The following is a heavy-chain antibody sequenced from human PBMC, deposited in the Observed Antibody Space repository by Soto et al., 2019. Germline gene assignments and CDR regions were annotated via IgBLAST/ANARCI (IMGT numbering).Heavy chain of an antibody. CDR3: ARVVRDSSGYYYLGSLGYYYYGMEG. CDR2: ISAYNGNT. CDR1: GYTFTSYG. J-gene: IGHJ6*04. D-gene: IGHD3-22*01. Sequence: ASGKISGKASGYTFTSYGISWVRQAPGQGLEWMGWISAYNGNTNYAQKLQGRVTMTTDTSTSTAYMELGSLRSDDTAVYYCARVVRDSSGYYYLGSLGYYYYGMEGWCEVRKVTVYS. V-gene: IGHV1-18*04.